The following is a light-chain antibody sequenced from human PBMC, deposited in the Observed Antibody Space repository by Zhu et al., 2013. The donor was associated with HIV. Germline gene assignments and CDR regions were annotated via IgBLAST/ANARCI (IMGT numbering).Light chain of an antibody. Sequence: DIQMTQPPSSLSASVGDRVTITCRASLSISNCVNWDQQKGGKAPKLLIYTASILQSGVPSRFSGSGSGTDFTLAINSLQPEDFATYYCQQSYSAPCTFGPGTQLE. CDR3: QQSYSAPCT. CDR2: TAS. CDR1: LSISNC. J-gene: IGKJ2*02. V-gene: IGKV1-39*01.